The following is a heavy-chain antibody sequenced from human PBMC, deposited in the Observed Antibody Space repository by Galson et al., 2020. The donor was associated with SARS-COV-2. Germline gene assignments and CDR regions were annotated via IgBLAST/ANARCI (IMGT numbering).Heavy chain of an antibody. CDR1: GGSISSYS. V-gene: IGHV4-4*07. D-gene: IGHD3-10*01. Sequence: ETSETLSLTCTVSGGSISSYSWSWIRQPAGKGLEWIGRIYTSGSTNYNPSLKSRVTMSVDTSKNQFSLKLSSVTAADTAVYYCAREVLRWFGELSYFDYWGQGTLVTVSS. CDR2: IYTSGST. CDR3: AREVLRWFGELSYFDY. J-gene: IGHJ4*02.